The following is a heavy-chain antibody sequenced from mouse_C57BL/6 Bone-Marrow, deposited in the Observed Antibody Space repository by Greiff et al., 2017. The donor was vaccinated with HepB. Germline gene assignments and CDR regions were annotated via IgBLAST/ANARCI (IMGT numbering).Heavy chain of an antibody. CDR2: ISSGSSTI. Sequence: EVKLVESGGGLVKPGGSLKLSCAASGFTFSDYGMHWVRQAPEKGLEWVAYISSGSSTIYYADTVKGRFTISRDNAKNTLFLQMTSLRSEDTAMYYCARAITVVARYFDVWGTGTTVTVSS. D-gene: IGHD1-1*01. V-gene: IGHV5-17*01. J-gene: IGHJ1*03. CDR3: ARAITVVARYFDV. CDR1: GFTFSDYG.